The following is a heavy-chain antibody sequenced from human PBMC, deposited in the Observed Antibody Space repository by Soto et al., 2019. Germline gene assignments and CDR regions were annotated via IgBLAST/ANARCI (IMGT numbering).Heavy chain of an antibody. CDR3: ERCQYRSSSFLDC. V-gene: IGHV4-59*01. D-gene: IGHD3-16*02. CDR1: GEMTLTYF. Sequence: SPTSPPPWTCSGEMTLTYFWIGIRQPPGMALEWIGYIYYRGSTHYNPSLKSRVTISVDTSKNQFSLKLSSVTAADTAVYYCERCQYRSSSFLDCCGQRSFVPVSS. CDR2: IYYRGST. J-gene: IGHJ4*02.